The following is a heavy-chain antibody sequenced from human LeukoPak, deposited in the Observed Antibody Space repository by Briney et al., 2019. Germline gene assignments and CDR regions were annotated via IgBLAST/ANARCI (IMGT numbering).Heavy chain of an antibody. J-gene: IGHJ2*01. V-gene: IGHV4-59*08. Sequence: SETLSLTCAVYGGSFSGYYWSWIRQPPGKGLEWIGYIYYSGSTNYNPSLKSRVTISVDTSKNQFSLKLSSVTAADTAVYYCASTAYYYDSSGYYADWYFDLWGRGTLVTVSS. CDR2: IYYSGST. D-gene: IGHD3-22*01. CDR3: ASTAYYYDSSGYYADWYFDL. CDR1: GGSFSGYY.